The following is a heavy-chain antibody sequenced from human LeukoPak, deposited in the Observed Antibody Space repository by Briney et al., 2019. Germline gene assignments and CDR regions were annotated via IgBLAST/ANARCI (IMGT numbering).Heavy chain of an antibody. CDR2: ISAYNGNT. Sequence: GASVKVSCKASGGTFSSYAISWVRQAPGQGLEWMGWISAYNGNTNYAQKFQGRVTMTTDTSTSTAYMELRSLRSDDTAVYYCAREHSIAAAAAWFDPWGQGTLVTVSS. D-gene: IGHD6-13*01. CDR1: GGTFSSYA. V-gene: IGHV1-18*01. CDR3: AREHSIAAAAAWFDP. J-gene: IGHJ5*02.